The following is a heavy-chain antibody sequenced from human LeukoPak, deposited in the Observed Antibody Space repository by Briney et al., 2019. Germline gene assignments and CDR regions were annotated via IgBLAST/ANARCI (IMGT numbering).Heavy chain of an antibody. D-gene: IGHD1/OR15-1a*01. CDR3: AHRLDVLGNWHSGAFDF. CDR2: IYWDDDK. V-gene: IGHV2-5*02. J-gene: IGHJ3*01. CDR1: GFSLRSSPMG. Sequence: SGPTLLNPTETLTLTCTFSGFSLRSSPMGLGWIRQPPGKALEWLALIYWDDDKRYRPSPTSRLTITQDTSKNQVVLTMTNIDPVYTPTYFSAHRLDVLGNWHSGAFDFSGRGTMVTVSS.